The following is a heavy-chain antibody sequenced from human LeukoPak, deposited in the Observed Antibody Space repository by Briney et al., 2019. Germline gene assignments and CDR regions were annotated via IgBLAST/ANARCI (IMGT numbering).Heavy chain of an antibody. CDR1: GFTFSNYA. J-gene: IGHJ4*02. Sequence: GGSLRLSCAASGFTFSNYAMSWVRQAPGKGLEWVSAISGSGGSTYYADSVKGRFTISRDNSKNTLYLQMNSLRAEDTAVYYCANIGPWNDGFYWGQGTLVTVSS. V-gene: IGHV3-23*01. CDR3: ANIGPWNDGFY. CDR2: ISGSGGST. D-gene: IGHD1-1*01.